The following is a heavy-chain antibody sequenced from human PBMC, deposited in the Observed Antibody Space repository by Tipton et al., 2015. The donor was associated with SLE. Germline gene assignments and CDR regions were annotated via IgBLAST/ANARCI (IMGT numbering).Heavy chain of an antibody. CDR1: GFTFSTYT. CDR3: ARDLPIYPFDY. D-gene: IGHD5/OR15-5a*01. Sequence: SLRLSCPASGFTFSTYTMHWVRQAPGKGLEWVAVISYDGNNKYYADSVKGRFTISRDNSKNTLYLQMNSLRVEDTAVYYCARDLPIYPFDYWGQGTLVTVSS. J-gene: IGHJ4*02. V-gene: IGHV3-30*04. CDR2: ISYDGNNK.